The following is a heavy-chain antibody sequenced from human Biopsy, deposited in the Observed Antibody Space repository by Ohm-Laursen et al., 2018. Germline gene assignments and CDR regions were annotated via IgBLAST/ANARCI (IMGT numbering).Heavy chain of an antibody. J-gene: IGHJ4*02. CDR1: GGSIRSPDHR. D-gene: IGHD3-10*01. CDR2: IYYSWTT. V-gene: IGHV4-39*01. Sequence: SDTLSLTCTVSGGSIRSPDHRWNWVRRAPGKGLEWIGNIYYSWTTFYNPSLSRRVTMDLDTSSNQFSLKLKPVTSADTAVYFCARAYFYGLGTSNYFFDSWGQGALVTVSS. CDR3: ARAYFYGLGTSNYFFDS.